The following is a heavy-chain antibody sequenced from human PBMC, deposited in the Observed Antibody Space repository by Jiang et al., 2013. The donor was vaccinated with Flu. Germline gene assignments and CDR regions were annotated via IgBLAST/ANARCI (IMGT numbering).Heavy chain of an antibody. Sequence: SVKVSCKASGYTFSGYYIHWVRQAPGQGLEWMGWINPKSGGPKYAQKLRGLVTMTRDTSIRTAYMELTRVTSADTATYYCARGAFLLGSGWYDGAMDVWGQGTTVTVS. CDR3: ARGAFLLGSGWYDGAMDV. V-gene: IGHV1-2*04. CDR1: GYTFSGYY. CDR2: INPKSGGP. D-gene: IGHD6-19*01. J-gene: IGHJ6*02.